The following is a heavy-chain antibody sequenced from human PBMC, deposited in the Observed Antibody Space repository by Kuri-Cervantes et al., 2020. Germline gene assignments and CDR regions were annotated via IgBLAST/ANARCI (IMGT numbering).Heavy chain of an antibody. CDR2: INPSGGST. V-gene: IGHV1-46*01. J-gene: IGHJ6*02. Sequence: ASVKVSCKASGYTFTGYYMHWVRQAPGQGLEWMGIINPSGGSTSYAQKFQGRVTMTRDTSTSTVYMELSSLRSEDTAVYYCASRVTGTTMDYYYYGMDVWGQGTTVTVSS. CDR3: ASRVTGTTMDYYYYGMDV. D-gene: IGHD1-20*01. CDR1: GYTFTGYY.